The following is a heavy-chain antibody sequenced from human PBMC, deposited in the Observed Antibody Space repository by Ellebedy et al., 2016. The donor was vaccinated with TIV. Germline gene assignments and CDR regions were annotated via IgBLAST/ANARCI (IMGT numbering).Heavy chain of an antibody. CDR3: AKDHGSRENWYLGL. Sequence: GESLKIPXPTSGFTFHPYYMHWVRQASGKGLEWVSIIISDGSTTHYADSVKGRFTISRDNSKSSLYLQMNSLRAEDTAVYYCAKDHGSRENWYLGLWGRGTLVTVSS. D-gene: IGHD3-10*01. CDR2: IISDGSTT. J-gene: IGHJ2*01. CDR1: GFTFHPYY. V-gene: IGHV3-43*01.